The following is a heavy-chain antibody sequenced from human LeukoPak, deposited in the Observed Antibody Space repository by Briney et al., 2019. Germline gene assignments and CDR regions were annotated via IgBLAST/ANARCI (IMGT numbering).Heavy chain of an antibody. CDR3: ARRQTEWYFDWPAQRIGDWFDP. D-gene: IGHD3-9*01. V-gene: IGHV4-38-2*02. CDR1: GYSISSGYY. Sequence: SETLSLTCTVSGYSISSGYYWGWIRQPPGKGLEWIGSIYRSGSTYFNPPLKSRFTISVDTSKNQFSLKLSSVTAADTAVYYCARRQTEWYFDWPAQRIGDWFDPWGQGTLVTVSS. CDR2: IYRSGST. J-gene: IGHJ5*02.